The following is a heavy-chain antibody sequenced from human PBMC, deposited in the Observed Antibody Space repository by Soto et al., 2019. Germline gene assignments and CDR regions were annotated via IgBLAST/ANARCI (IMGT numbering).Heavy chain of an antibody. J-gene: IGHJ3*02. CDR2: INSDGSSI. CDR1: GFTFSRHW. CDR3: ARVGDGYDVFDI. Sequence: GSLRLSCAASGFTFSRHWMHWVRQAPGKGLVWVSRINSDGSSINYADSVKGRFTISRDNAKNTLYLQMNSLRAEDAAVYYCARVGDGYDVFDIWGQGTMVTVSS. V-gene: IGHV3-74*01. D-gene: IGHD3-16*01.